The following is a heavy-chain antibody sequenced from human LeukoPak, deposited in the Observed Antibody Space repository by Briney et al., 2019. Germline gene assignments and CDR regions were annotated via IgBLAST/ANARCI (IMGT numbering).Heavy chain of an antibody. CDR3: ASLSDADGYNY. Sequence: GGSLRLSCAAPGFTFSNYAMSWVRQAPGKGLEWVANIKQDGSEKYYVDSVKGRFTISRDNAKNSLYLQMNSLRAEDTAVYYCASLSDADGYNYWGQGTLVTVSS. V-gene: IGHV3-7*01. CDR1: GFTFSNYA. D-gene: IGHD3-16*02. J-gene: IGHJ4*02. CDR2: IKQDGSEK.